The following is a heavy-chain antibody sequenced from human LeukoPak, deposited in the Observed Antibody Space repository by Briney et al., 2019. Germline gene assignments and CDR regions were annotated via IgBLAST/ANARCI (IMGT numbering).Heavy chain of an antibody. V-gene: IGHV1-69*04. J-gene: IGHJ5*02. D-gene: IGHD6-6*01. CDR1: GGTFSSYA. Sequence: GASVKVFCKASGGTFSSYAISWVRQAPGQGLEWMGRIIPILGVANYAQKFQGRVTITADKSTSTAYMELSSLRSEDTAVYYCARFGSSSGTLDNWFDPWGQGTLVTVSS. CDR2: IIPILGVA. CDR3: ARFGSSSGTLDNWFDP.